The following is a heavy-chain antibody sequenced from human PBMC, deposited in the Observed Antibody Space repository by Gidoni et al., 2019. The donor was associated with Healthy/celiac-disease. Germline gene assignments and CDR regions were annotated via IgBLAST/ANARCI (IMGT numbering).Heavy chain of an antibody. CDR1: GFTFCSYG. J-gene: IGHJ4*02. D-gene: IGHD1-1*01. CDR2: IWYDGSNK. Sequence: VQLVASGGGLVQPGRSLRLYGAASGFTFCSYGMHWVRQAPGKGLEWVAVIWYDGSNKYYADAVKGRFTISRDKSKNTLYPQMNSLRAEDTAVYYCARAPVLVIGNGGAGVDYWGQGTLVTVSS. V-gene: IGHV3-33*08. CDR3: ARAPVLVIGNGGAGVDY.